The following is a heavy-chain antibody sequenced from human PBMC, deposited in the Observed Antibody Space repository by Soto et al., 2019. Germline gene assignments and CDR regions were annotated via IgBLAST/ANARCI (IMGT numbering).Heavy chain of an antibody. D-gene: IGHD3-22*01. V-gene: IGHV4-4*02. Sequence: QVQLQESGPGLVKPSGTLSLTCAVSGGSISSSNWWSWVRQPPGKGLEWIGEIYHSGSTNYNPSLKSRVTISVDKSKNQFSLKLSSVTAAGTAVYYCARGRYYDSSGYYGGNWFDPWGQGTLVTVSS. CDR3: ARGRYYDSSGYYGGNWFDP. J-gene: IGHJ5*02. CDR2: IYHSGST. CDR1: GGSISSSNW.